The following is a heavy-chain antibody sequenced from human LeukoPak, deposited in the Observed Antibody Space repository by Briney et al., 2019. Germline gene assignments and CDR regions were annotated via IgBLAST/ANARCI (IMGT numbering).Heavy chain of an antibody. Sequence: PSETLSLTCTVSGGSISSYYWSWIRQPPGKGLEWIGYIYYSGSTNYNPSLKSRVTISVDTSKNQFSLKPSSVTAADTAVYYCARDTAMVFDYWGQGTLVTVSS. J-gene: IGHJ4*02. CDR1: GGSISSYY. CDR2: IYYSGST. V-gene: IGHV4-59*01. CDR3: ARDTAMVFDY. D-gene: IGHD5-18*01.